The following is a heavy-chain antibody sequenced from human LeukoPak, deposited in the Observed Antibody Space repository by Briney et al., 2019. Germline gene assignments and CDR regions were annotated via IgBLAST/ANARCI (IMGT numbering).Heavy chain of an antibody. Sequence: GGSLRLSCAASGFTFSSYSMNWVRQAPGKGLEWVSYISSSGRTIYYAESVKGRFTISRDNAKNSLYLQMNSLRAEDTAVYYGAKAKPPRNPLMVSAMRGYFDYWGQGTLVTVSS. V-gene: IGHV3-48*04. CDR1: GFTFSSYS. D-gene: IGHD2-8*01. J-gene: IGHJ4*02. CDR3: AKAKPPRNPLMVSAMRGYFDY. CDR2: ISSSGRTI.